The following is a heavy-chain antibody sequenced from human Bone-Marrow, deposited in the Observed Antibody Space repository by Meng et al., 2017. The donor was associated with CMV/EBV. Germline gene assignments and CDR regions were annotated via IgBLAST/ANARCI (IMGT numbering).Heavy chain of an antibody. V-gene: IGHV3-33*06. J-gene: IGHJ4*01. CDR3: AKDRIPMSYYFDS. Sequence: GGSLRLSCEASGFNFSTYGMHWVRQAPGKGLEWVAVIWYDGTHQNYGDSVKGRFTISRDNSKNTLYLHMNSLRVVDTAVYYCAKDRIPMSYYFDSWGHGTLVTVPS. D-gene: IGHD3-10*02. CDR1: GFNFSTYG. CDR2: IWYDGTHQ.